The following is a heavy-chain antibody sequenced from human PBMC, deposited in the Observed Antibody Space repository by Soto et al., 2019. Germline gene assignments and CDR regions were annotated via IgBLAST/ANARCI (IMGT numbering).Heavy chain of an antibody. CDR3: ARGHYDILTGYYRGIFDWFDP. CDR1: GYTFTSYG. Sequence: QVQLVQSGAEVKKPGASVKVSCKASGYTFTSYGISWVRQAPGQGLEWMGWISAYNGNTNYAQKLQGRVTMTTDTSTSTAYMELRSLRSDVTAVYYCARGHYDILTGYYRGIFDWFDPWGQGTLVTVSS. J-gene: IGHJ5*02. V-gene: IGHV1-18*01. D-gene: IGHD3-9*01. CDR2: ISAYNGNT.